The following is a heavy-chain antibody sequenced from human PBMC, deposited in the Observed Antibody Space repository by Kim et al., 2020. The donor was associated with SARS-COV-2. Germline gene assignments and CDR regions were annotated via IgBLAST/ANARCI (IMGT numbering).Heavy chain of an antibody. CDR3: ARLVNRIQLWFEEFDY. V-gene: IGHV4-39*01. J-gene: IGHJ4*02. D-gene: IGHD5-18*01. Sequence: SLKMRVTISVDTSKNQFSLKLSSVTAADTAVYYCARLVNRIQLWFEEFDYWGQGTLVTVSS.